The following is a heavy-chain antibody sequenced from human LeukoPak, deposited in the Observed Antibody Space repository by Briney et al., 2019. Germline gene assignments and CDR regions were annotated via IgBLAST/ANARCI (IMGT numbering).Heavy chain of an antibody. CDR1: GGSISSYY. CDR3: ARIGSTFAFDI. V-gene: IGHV4-4*07. Sequence: GSLRLSCTVSGGSISSYYWSWIRQPAGKGLEWIGRIYTSGSTNYNPSLKSRVTMSVDTSKNQFSLKLSSVTAADTAVYYCARIGSTFAFDIWGQGTMVTVSS. CDR2: IYTSGST. J-gene: IGHJ3*02.